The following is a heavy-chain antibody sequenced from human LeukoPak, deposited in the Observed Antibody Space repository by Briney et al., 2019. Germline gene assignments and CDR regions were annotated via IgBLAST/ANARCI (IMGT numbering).Heavy chain of an antibody. CDR2: ISGSGGST. J-gene: IGHJ4*02. CDR3: VKDQRAYGDYVPFDY. V-gene: IGHV3-23*01. CDR1: GFTFSSYA. D-gene: IGHD4-17*01. Sequence: PGGSLRLSCAASGFTFSSYAMSWVRQAPGKGLEWVSAISGSGGSTYYADSVKGRFTISRDNSKNTLYLQMNSLRAEDTAVYYCVKDQRAYGDYVPFDYWGQGTLVTVSS.